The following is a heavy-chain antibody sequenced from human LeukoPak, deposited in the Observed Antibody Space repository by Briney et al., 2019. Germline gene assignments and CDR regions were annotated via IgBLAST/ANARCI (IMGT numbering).Heavy chain of an antibody. V-gene: IGHV4-31*03. CDR1: GGSISSGGYY. CDR2: IYYSGST. CDR3: ARSSPEYFDY. J-gene: IGHJ4*02. Sequence: SETLSLTCTVSGGSISSGGYYWSWIRQHPGKGLEWIGYIYYSGSTYYNPSLKSRVTISVDTSKNQFSLKLSSATAADTAVYYCARSSPEYFDYWGQGTLVTVSS. D-gene: IGHD1-14*01.